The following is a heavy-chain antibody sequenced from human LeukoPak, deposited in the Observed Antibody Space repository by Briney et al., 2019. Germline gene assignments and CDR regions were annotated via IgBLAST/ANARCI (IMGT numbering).Heavy chain of an antibody. J-gene: IGHJ1*01. CDR1: GGSFSGYY. Sequence: SETLSLTCAVYGGSFSGYYWSWIRQPPGKGLEWIGEINHSGSTNYNPSLKSRVTISVDTSKNQFSLKLSSVTAADTAVYYCARRHSSSWSVSFQHWGQGTLVTVSS. CDR3: ARRHSSSWSVSFQH. V-gene: IGHV4-34*01. D-gene: IGHD6-13*01. CDR2: INHSGST.